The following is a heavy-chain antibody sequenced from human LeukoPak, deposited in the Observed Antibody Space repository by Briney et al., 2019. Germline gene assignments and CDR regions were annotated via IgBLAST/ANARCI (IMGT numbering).Heavy chain of an antibody. Sequence: ASVKVSCKASGYTFIGYYMHWVRQAPGQGLEWMGWINPNSGGTNYAQNFQGRVTMTRDTSISTAYMELNSLISDDTAVYYFARAPGPGPLDYWGQGTLVTVSS. CDR3: ARAPGPGPLDY. CDR1: GYTFIGYY. V-gene: IGHV1-2*02. J-gene: IGHJ4*02. CDR2: INPNSGGT.